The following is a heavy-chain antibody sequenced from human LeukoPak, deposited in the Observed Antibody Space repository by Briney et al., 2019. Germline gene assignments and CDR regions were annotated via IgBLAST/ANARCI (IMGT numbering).Heavy chain of an antibody. V-gene: IGHV1-18*01. D-gene: IGHD4-17*01. CDR2: ISAYNGNT. CDR1: GYTFTSYG. J-gene: IGHJ3*02. CDR3: ASAVQPYGDCQAFDI. Sequence: ASVKVSCKASGYTFTSYGISWVRQAPGQGLEWMGWISAYNGNTNYAQKLQGRVTMTTDTSTTTAYMELRSLRSDDTAVYYCASAVQPYGDCQAFDIWGQGTLVTVSS.